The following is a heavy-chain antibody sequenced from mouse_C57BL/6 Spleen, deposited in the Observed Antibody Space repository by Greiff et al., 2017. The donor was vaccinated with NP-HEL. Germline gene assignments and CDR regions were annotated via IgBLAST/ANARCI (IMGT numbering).Heavy chain of an antibody. V-gene: IGHV1-69*01. Sequence: QVQLQQSGAELVMPGASVKLSCKASGYTFTSYWMHWVKQRPGQGLEWIGEIDPSDSYTNYNQKFKGKSTLTVDKSSSTAYMQLSSLTSEDSAVYYCARRNTNWYFDVWGTGTTVAVSS. CDR2: IDPSDSYT. J-gene: IGHJ1*03. D-gene: IGHD5-2*01. CDR3: ARRNTNWYFDV. CDR1: GYTFTSYW.